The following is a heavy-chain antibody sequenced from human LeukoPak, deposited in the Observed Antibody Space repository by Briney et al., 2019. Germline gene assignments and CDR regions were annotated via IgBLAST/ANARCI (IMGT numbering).Heavy chain of an antibody. CDR2: ISSSGSTI. J-gene: IGHJ4*02. Sequence: GGSLRLSCAASGFPFSNFEFNWVRQAPGKALEWLSYISSSGSTISYADSVRGRFTFSRDNAKNSVFLLMNNLRAEDTAVYYCARGRYSGYDNWGQGTLVTVSS. D-gene: IGHD5-12*01. CDR1: GFPFSNFE. CDR3: ARGRYSGYDN. V-gene: IGHV3-48*03.